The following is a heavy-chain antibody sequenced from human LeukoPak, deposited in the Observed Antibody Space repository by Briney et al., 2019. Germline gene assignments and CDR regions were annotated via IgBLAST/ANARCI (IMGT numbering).Heavy chain of an antibody. J-gene: IGHJ5*02. Sequence: PGGSLRLSCAASGFTVSSNYMSWVRQAPGKGLEWVSVIYSGGSTYYADSVKGRITISRDNSKNTLYLQMNSLRAEDTAVYYCARVRFGESSNWFDPWGQGTLVTVSS. CDR1: GFTVSSNY. D-gene: IGHD3-16*02. CDR3: ARVRFGESSNWFDP. V-gene: IGHV3-53*01. CDR2: IYSGGST.